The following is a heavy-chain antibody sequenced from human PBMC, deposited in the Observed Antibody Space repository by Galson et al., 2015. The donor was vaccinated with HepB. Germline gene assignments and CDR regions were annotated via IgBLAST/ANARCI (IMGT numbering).Heavy chain of an antibody. D-gene: IGHD2/OR15-2a*01. CDR1: GFTSSSFA. J-gene: IGHJ4*02. Sequence: SLRLSCAVSGFTSSSFAMHWVRQAPGKGLEWISALSVGGHTTYYTDSMKGRFTISGDNSKNTLHLQMDSLRAEDTAVYYCAKGSPVHSVPLGIVMNYFDSWGQGTRVTVSS. CDR2: LSVGGHTT. V-gene: IGHV3-23*01. CDR3: AKGSPVHSVPLGIVMNYFDS.